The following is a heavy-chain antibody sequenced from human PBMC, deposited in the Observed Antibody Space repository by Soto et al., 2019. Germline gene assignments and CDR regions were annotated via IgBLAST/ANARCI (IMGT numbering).Heavy chain of an antibody. CDR3: AIGLRGEYGTDV. CDR1: GFTYTNYW. D-gene: IGHD3-10*01. CDR2: ISGDGSGT. V-gene: IGHV3-74*01. Sequence: EVQLVESGGGLVQPGGSLRLSCVASGFTYTNYWIHWVRQAPRTGLVWVSRISGDGSGTGYADPVEGRFTISRDNAKNTVYLQMNSLRAEDTAVYYCAIGLRGEYGTDVWGQGTTVTVSS. J-gene: IGHJ6*02.